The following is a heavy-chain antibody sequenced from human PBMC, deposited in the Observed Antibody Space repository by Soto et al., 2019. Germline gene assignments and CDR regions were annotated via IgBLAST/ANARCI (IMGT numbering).Heavy chain of an antibody. CDR1: GGSVTSYY. V-gene: IGHV4-59*02. D-gene: IGHD5-18*01. J-gene: IGHJ6*02. CDR3: ATSQGKQLWSYYYYGMDV. Sequence: SETLSLTCTVFGGSVTSYYWTWIRQPPGKGLEWIGYTFYTGSTNYNPSLRSRVAMSVDTSKNQFSLQLNSVTPEDTAVYYCATSQGKQLWSYYYYGMDVWGQGTTVTVSS. CDR2: TFYTGST.